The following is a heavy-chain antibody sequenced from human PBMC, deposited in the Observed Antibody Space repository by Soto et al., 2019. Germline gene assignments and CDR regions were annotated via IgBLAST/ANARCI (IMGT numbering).Heavy chain of an antibody. Sequence: SETLSLTCTVSGGSISSSSYYWGWIRQPPGKGLEWIGSIYYSGSTYYNPSLKSRVTISVDTSKTQFSLKRSSVAAADTAVYYCASSGSCKETPRCGEGDYWGQGTLVTVSS. CDR1: GGSISSSSYY. V-gene: IGHV4-39*01. CDR3: ASSGSCKETPRCGEGDY. J-gene: IGHJ4*02. CDR2: IYYSGST. D-gene: IGHD2-15*01.